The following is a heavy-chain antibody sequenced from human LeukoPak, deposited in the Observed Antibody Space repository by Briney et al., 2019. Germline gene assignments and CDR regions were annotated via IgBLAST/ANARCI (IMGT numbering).Heavy chain of an antibody. V-gene: IGHV1-18*01. J-gene: IGHJ6*03. CDR2: ISAYNGNT. D-gene: IGHD1-26*01. CDR3: ARESSGRSGEFYYYYYYMDV. Sequence: ASVKVSCKASGYIFISYGISWVRQAPGQGLEWMGWISAYNGNTNYAQKLQGRVTMTTDTSTSTAYMELSSLRSEDTAVYYCARESSGRSGEFYYYYYYMDVWGKGTTVTVSS. CDR1: GYIFISYG.